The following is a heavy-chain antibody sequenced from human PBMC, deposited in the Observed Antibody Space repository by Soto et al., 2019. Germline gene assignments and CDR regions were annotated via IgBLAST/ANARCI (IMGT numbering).Heavy chain of an antibody. J-gene: IGHJ4*02. CDR1: GFTFSTYS. Sequence: EVQLVESGGGLVQPGGSLRLSCAGSGFTFSTYSMDWVRQAPGKGLEWISYISGSGGTIYYADSVKGRFTVSRDNAKNSLYLQMSSLRDEDTAVYYCVSDAGSLGYWGQGTLVTVSS. CDR3: VSDAGSLGY. V-gene: IGHV3-48*02. CDR2: ISGSGGTI.